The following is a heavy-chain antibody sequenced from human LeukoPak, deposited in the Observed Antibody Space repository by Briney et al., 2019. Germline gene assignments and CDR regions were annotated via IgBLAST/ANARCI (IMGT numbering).Heavy chain of an antibody. Sequence: SVKVSFKASVGTFSSYTISWVRQAPGQGLEWMGRIIPILGIANYAQKFQGRVTITADKSTSTAYMELSSLRSEDTAVYYCARDRGRRYYDSSGYQPFDYWGQGTLVTVSS. V-gene: IGHV1-69*04. CDR3: ARDRGRRYYDSSGYQPFDY. CDR2: IIPILGIA. CDR1: VGTFSSYT. J-gene: IGHJ4*02. D-gene: IGHD3-22*01.